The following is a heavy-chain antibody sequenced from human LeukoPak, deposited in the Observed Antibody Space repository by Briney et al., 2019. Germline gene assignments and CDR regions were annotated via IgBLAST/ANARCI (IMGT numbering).Heavy chain of an antibody. CDR2: IKQDRSVK. CDR3: VRDGRSGWQFHH. D-gene: IGHD6-19*01. V-gene: IGHV3-7*01. Sequence: GGSLRLSCAASGFTFSSYWMSWVRQTPEKGLEWVANIKQDRSVKYCVDSVRGRVTNSRDNAKNSMYLQMNSLRAEDTPVYYCVRDGRSGWQFHHWGQGTRVRVSS. CDR1: GFTFSSYW. J-gene: IGHJ4*02.